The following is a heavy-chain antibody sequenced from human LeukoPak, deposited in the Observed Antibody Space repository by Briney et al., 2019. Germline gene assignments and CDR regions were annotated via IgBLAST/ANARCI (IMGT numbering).Heavy chain of an antibody. Sequence: GGSLRLSCATSGFIFTNYWMSWARQAPGKGLEWVANIKYDGSEKYYVDSVKGRFTISRDNAKSSLFLQMNSLRVEDTAVYYCARDYIHGGQGTLVTVSS. CDR2: IKYDGSEK. J-gene: IGHJ4*02. CDR3: ARDYIH. CDR1: GFIFTNYW. D-gene: IGHD5-18*01. V-gene: IGHV3-7*01.